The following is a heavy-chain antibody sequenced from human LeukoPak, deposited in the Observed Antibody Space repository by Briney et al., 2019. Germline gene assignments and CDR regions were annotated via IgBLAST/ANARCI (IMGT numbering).Heavy chain of an antibody. CDR1: GGTFSSYA. CDR3: ARGPVVAATTYFDY. CDR2: IIPIFGTA. V-gene: IGHV1-69*13. D-gene: IGHD2-15*01. J-gene: IGHJ4*02. Sequence: GASVKVSCKASGGTFSSYAISWVRQAPGQGLEWMGGIIPIFGTANYAQKFQGRVTITADESTSTAYMELSSLRSEDTAVYYCARGPVVAATTYFDYWGQGTLVTVSS.